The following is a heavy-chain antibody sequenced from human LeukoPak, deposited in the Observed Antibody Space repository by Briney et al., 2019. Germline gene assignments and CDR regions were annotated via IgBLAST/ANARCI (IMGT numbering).Heavy chain of an antibody. CDR2: IYHSGET. D-gene: IGHD2-8*01. Sequence: PSETLSLTCRVSGRSISSTSYYWGWIRQPPGKGLEWIASIYHSGETFYNPSLESRVAISVDTSNNEVFLDLYSVTAADTAMYYCAETNTQDWFDRWGRGTLVTVSS. CDR3: AETNTQDWFDR. CDR1: GRSISSTSYY. J-gene: IGHJ5*02. V-gene: IGHV4-39*07.